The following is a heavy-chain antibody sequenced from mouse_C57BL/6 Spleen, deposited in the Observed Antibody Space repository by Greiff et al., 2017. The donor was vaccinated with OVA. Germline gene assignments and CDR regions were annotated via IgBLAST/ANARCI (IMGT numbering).Heavy chain of an antibody. CDR1: GFTFTDYY. CDR3: ARSSNLYYYAMDY. V-gene: IGHV7-3*01. J-gene: IGHJ4*01. D-gene: IGHD2-1*01. CDR2: IRNKANGYTT. Sequence: EVHLVESGGGLVQPGGSLSLSCAASGFTFTDYYMSWVRQPPGKALEWLGFIRNKANGYTTEYSASVKGRFTISRDNSQSILYLQMNALRAEDSATYYCARSSNLYYYAMDYWGQGTSVTVSS.